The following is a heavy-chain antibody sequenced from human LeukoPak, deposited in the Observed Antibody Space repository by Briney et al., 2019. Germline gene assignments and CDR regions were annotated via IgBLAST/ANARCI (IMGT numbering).Heavy chain of an antibody. Sequence: GVSLTLSCAASGFTVSSNYMIWLRQAPGTGLEWVSLIYSGGSTYYADSVKGRFTISRDNSKNTLYLQMNSLRAEDTAVYYCARIPLAVYSGAYYLSPWGQGTLVTVSS. V-gene: IGHV3-66*01. CDR1: GFTVSSNY. J-gene: IGHJ5*02. CDR3: ARIPLAVYSGAYYLSP. D-gene: IGHD3-22*01. CDR2: IYSGGST.